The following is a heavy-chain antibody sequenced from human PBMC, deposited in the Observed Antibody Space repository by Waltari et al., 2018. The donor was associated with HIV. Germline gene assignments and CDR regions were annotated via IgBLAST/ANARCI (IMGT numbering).Heavy chain of an antibody. Sequence: DVQLVESGGGLVRPGGSLKLYCAVSGITFKNAWLSWVRQAPGQGLQWLGHVKSKSDGGTTDYAAPVRGRFTISADDFNDTVFLTMNSLKIEDTAIYYCTTFEMGTTRNYWGQGTLVTVSS. CDR3: TTFEMGTTRNY. J-gene: IGHJ4*02. V-gene: IGHV3-15*05. CDR1: GITFKNAW. CDR2: VKSKSDGGTT. D-gene: IGHD2-15*01.